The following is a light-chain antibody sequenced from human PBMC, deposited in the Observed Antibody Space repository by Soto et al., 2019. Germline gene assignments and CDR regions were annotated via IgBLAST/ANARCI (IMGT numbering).Light chain of an antibody. CDR1: QSVSSSY. Sequence: SVLTLAPGPLSKTPGERATLSCRASQSVSSSYLAWYQQKPGQAPRLLIYGASSRATGIPDRFSGSGSGTDFTLTISRLEPEDFAVYYCQQYGSSSITFGQGTRLEIK. V-gene: IGKV3-20*01. J-gene: IGKJ5*01. CDR3: QQYGSSSIT. CDR2: GAS.